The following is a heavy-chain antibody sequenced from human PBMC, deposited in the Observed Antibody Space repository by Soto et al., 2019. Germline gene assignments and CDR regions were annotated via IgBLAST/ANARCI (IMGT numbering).Heavy chain of an antibody. Sequence: EVQLVESGGGLVQPGGSLRLSCAASGFTFSSYSMNWVRQSPGRGLEWVSYIRDSSSLILYADSVKGRFTISTDNAKNSLYLQMDSLRDEDTAVYYCARDLHYAFDIWGQGTMVTVSS. CDR1: GFTFSSYS. J-gene: IGHJ3*02. CDR2: IRDSSSLI. V-gene: IGHV3-48*02. CDR3: ARDLHYAFDI.